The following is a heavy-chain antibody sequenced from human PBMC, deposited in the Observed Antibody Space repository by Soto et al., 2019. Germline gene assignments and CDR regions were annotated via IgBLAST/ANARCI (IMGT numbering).Heavy chain of an antibody. V-gene: IGHV1-46*01. D-gene: IGHD3-3*01. CDR3: ARGFYDFGVP. CDR1: AYNFTSLY. Sequence: ASVKVSFKASAYNFTSLYMHWVRQAPGQGLEWMGIINPIGGSTNYAQKCQGRVTMTRDTSTSTVYMELSSLRSEDTAVYYCARGFYDFGVPWGQGTLVTVS. J-gene: IGHJ5*02. CDR2: INPIGGST.